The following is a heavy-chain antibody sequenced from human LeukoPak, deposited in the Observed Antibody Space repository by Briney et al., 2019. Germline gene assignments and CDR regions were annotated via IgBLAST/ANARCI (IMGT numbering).Heavy chain of an antibody. Sequence: PGGSLRLSCAAPGFTFSSYAMSWVRQAPGKGLEWVSDISASGGSTYYADSVKGRFTISRDTSKNTLYLQMNSLRAEDTAVYYCAKKETTVTTFFENWGQGTLVTVSS. D-gene: IGHD4-17*01. CDR3: AKKETTVTTFFEN. V-gene: IGHV3-23*01. CDR1: GFTFSSYA. J-gene: IGHJ4*02. CDR2: ISASGGST.